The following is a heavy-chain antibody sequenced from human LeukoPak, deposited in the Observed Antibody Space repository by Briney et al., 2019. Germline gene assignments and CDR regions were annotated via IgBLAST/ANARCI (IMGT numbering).Heavy chain of an antibody. CDR2: INHSGST. CDR3: ARGGFYCGGDCYVDY. V-gene: IGHV4-34*01. J-gene: IGHJ4*02. D-gene: IGHD2-21*02. CDR1: GGSISSYY. Sequence: SETLSLTCTVSGGSISSYYWSWIRQPPGKGLEWIGEINHSGSTNYNPSLKSRVTISVDTSKNQFPLRLSSVTAADTAVYYCARGGFYCGGDCYVDYWGQGTLVTVSS.